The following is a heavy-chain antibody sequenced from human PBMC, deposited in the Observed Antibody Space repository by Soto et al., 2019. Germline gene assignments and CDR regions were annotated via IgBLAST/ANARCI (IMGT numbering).Heavy chain of an antibody. CDR2: IIPILGIA. V-gene: IGHV1-69*04. Sequence: GASVKVSCKSSGVTFSSYTISWVRQAPGQGLEWMGRIIPILGIANYAQKFQGRVTITADKSTSTAYMELSSLRSEDTAVYYCARERDDSSGVNFDYWGQGTLVTVSS. D-gene: IGHD3-22*01. CDR1: GVTFSSYT. CDR3: ARERDDSSGVNFDY. J-gene: IGHJ4*02.